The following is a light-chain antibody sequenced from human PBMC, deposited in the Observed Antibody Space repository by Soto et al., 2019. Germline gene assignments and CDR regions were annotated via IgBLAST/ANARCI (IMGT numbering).Light chain of an antibody. CDR1: QSVSSN. CDR3: QQYGSSGT. CDR2: GAS. Sequence: EIVMTQSPATLSVSPGERATLSCRASQSVSSNLARYQQKPGQAPRLLIYGASTRATGIPARFSGSGSGTDFTLTISRLEPEDFAVYYCQQYGSSGTFGQGTRLEIK. V-gene: IGKV3-15*01. J-gene: IGKJ5*01.